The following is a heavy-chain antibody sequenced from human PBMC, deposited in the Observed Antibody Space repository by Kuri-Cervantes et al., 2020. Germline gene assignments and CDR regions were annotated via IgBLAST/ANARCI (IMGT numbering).Heavy chain of an antibody. V-gene: IGHV4-38-2*01. CDR2: IYHNGRT. Sequence: GSLRLSCAVYGGSFSSYYWGWIRQSPGKGLEWIGSIYHNGRTYYNPSLRSRVTVSVDTSKNQFSLKLNSVTAADTAIYYCASVTGTGFPDYWGQGARVTVSS. J-gene: IGHJ4*02. CDR3: ASVTGTGFPDY. CDR1: GGSFSSYY. D-gene: IGHD2-8*02.